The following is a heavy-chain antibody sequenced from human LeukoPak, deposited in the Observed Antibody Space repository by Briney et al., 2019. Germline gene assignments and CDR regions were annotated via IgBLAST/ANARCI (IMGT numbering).Heavy chain of an antibody. CDR2: ISYDGSNK. V-gene: IGHV3-30*04. CDR3: ARVDGDYGPFDY. CDR1: GFTFSSYA. D-gene: IGHD4-17*01. J-gene: IGHJ4*02. Sequence: TGGSLRLSCAASGFTFSSYAMHWVRQAPGKGLEWVAVISYDGSNKYYADSVKGRFTISRDNSKNTLYLQMNSLRAEDTAVYYCARVDGDYGPFDYWGQATLVTVSS.